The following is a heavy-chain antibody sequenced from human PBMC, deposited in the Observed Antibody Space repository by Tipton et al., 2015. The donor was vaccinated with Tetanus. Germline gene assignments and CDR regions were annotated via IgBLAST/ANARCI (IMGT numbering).Heavy chain of an antibody. J-gene: IGHJ4*02. Sequence: TLSLTCTVSGGSLRSGGYYWSWIRQHPGKGLEWIGYIQYTGSTYNNPSLKSRVSISVDTSKNQFSLKLSSVTAADTAVYYCARGSRYYFDYWGQGTLVTVSS. CDR2: IQYTGST. CDR1: GGSLRSGGYY. V-gene: IGHV4-31*03. CDR3: ARGSRYYFDY.